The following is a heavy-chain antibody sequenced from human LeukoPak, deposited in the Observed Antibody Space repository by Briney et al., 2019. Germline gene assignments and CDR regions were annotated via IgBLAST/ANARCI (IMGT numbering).Heavy chain of an antibody. CDR2: IQEDGNEM. CDR3: ARDYAGGWIDY. V-gene: IGHV3-7*01. CDR1: GFNFRKHW. J-gene: IGHJ4*02. Sequence: GGSLRLSWAATGFNFRKHWMSWVRQSIGKGLECVAKIQEDGNEMHYVDSVKGRFTISRDNARNSLYLQMNNLRVEDTAIYYCARDYAGGWIDYWGQGIMVTVSS. D-gene: IGHD3-10*02.